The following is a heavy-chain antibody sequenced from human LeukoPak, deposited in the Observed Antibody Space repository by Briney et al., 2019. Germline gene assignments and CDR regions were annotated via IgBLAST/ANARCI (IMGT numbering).Heavy chain of an antibody. CDR3: ARQSTRGYYFDY. V-gene: IGHV4-59*08. Sequence: SETLSLTCTVSGGSISSYYWSWIRQPPGKGLEWIGYIYYSGSTNYNPSLKSRVTISVDTSKNQFSLKLSSVTAADTAVYYCARQSTRGYYFDYRGQGTLVTVSS. D-gene: IGHD2-2*01. CDR1: GGSISSYY. CDR2: IYYSGST. J-gene: IGHJ4*02.